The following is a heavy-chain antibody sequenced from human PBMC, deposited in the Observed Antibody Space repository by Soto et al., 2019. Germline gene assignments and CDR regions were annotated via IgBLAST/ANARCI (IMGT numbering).Heavy chain of an antibody. CDR2: INHSGST. CDR1: GGSFSGYY. Sequence: SETLSLTCAVYGGSFSGYYWSWIRQPPGKGLEWIGEINHSGSTNYNPSLKSRVTISVDTSKNQFSLKLSSVTAADTAVYYCARGRYYDSSGYYYLDYWGQGTLVTVSS. D-gene: IGHD3-22*01. CDR3: ARGRYYDSSGYYYLDY. J-gene: IGHJ4*02. V-gene: IGHV4-34*01.